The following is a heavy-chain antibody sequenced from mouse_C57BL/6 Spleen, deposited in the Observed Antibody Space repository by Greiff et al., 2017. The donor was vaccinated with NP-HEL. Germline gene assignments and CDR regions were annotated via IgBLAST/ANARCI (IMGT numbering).Heavy chain of an antibody. CDR2: ISSGGSYT. D-gene: IGHD3-2*02. Sequence: EVKLMESGGDLVKPGGSLKLSCAASGFTFSSYGMSWVRQTPDKRLEWVATISSGGSYTYYPDSVKGRFTISRDNAKNTLYLQMSSLKSEDTAMYYCARLDSSGYGFAYWGQGTLVTVSA. CDR3: ARLDSSGYGFAY. CDR1: GFTFSSYG. J-gene: IGHJ3*01. V-gene: IGHV5-6*01.